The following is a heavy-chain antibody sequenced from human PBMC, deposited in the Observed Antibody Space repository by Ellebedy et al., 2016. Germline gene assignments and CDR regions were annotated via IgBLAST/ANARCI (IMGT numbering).Heavy chain of an antibody. V-gene: IGHV4-34*12. J-gene: IGHJ3*02. CDR3: ARSTVDDAFDI. Sequence: SQTLSLTCAVYGGSLSGYYRSWIRQPPGKGLEWIGEIIQSGTMNYSPSLKSRVTISVDTSKNQFSLKLSSVTAADTAVYYCARSTVDDAFDIWGQGTMVTVSS. CDR2: IIQSGTM. D-gene: IGHD4-23*01. CDR1: GGSLSGYY.